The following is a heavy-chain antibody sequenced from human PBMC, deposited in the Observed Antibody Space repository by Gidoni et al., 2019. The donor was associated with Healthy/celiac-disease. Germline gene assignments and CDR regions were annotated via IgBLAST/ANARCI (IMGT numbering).Heavy chain of an antibody. D-gene: IGHD3-9*01. CDR3: AKGGYDIFPVGY. CDR2: ISGSGGST. J-gene: IGHJ4*02. Sequence: EVQLLESGGGLVQPGGSLRLSCSASGFTFSSYAMSWVRQAPGKGLEWVSAISGSGGSTYYADAVKGRFTISRDNSKNTLYLQMNSLRAEDMAVYYCAKGGYDIFPVGYWGQGTLVTVSS. V-gene: IGHV3-23*01. CDR1: GFTFSSYA.